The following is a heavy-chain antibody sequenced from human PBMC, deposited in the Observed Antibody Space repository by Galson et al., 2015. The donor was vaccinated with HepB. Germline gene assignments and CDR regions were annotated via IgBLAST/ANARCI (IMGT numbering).Heavy chain of an antibody. J-gene: IGHJ4*02. CDR1: GGTFSSYA. Sequence: SVKVSCKASGGTFSSYAISWVRQAPGQGLEWMGGIIPIFGTANYAQKFQGRVTITADESTSTAYMELSSLRSEDTAVYYCARALSYYDSSGYYGYWGQGTLVTVSS. CDR3: ARALSYYDSSGYYGY. D-gene: IGHD3-22*01. CDR2: IIPIFGTA. V-gene: IGHV1-69*13.